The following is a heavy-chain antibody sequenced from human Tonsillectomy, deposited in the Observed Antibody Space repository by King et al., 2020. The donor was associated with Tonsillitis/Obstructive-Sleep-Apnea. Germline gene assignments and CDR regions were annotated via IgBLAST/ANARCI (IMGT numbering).Heavy chain of an antibody. V-gene: IGHV5-10-1*01. Sequence: QLVQSGAEVKKPGESLRISCKGSGYSFTSYWIRWVRQMPGKGLEWMGRIDPSDSYTNYSPSFQGHVTISADKSISTAYLQWSSLKASDTAMYYCARSGLVVVPAAPTYYMDVWGKGTTVTVSS. CDR1: GYSFTSYW. D-gene: IGHD2-2*01. CDR3: ARSGLVVVPAAPTYYMDV. J-gene: IGHJ6*03. CDR2: IDPSDSYT.